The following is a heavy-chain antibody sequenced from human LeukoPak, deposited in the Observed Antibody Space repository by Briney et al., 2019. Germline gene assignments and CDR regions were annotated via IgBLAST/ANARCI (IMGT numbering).Heavy chain of an antibody. V-gene: IGHV1-69*04. D-gene: IGHD3-10*01. Sequence: GSSVKVSCKASGGTFSSYAISWVRQAPGQGLEWMGRIIPILGIANYAQKFQGRVTITADKSTSTAYMELSSLRSEDTAVYYCASRACDYGSGSYYDYWGQGTLVTVSS. CDR2: IIPILGIA. J-gene: IGHJ4*02. CDR3: ASRACDYGSGSYYDY. CDR1: GGTFSSYA.